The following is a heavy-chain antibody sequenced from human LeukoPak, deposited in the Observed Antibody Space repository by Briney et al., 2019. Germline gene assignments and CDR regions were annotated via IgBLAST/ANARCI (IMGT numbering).Heavy chain of an antibody. J-gene: IGHJ6*02. CDR1: GFTVSSSY. CDR3: AREKVYYGMDV. CDR2: IYSGGST. Sequence: GRSLRLSCAASGFTVSSSYMSWVRQAPGKGLEWVSVIYSGGSTYYADSVKGRFTISRDNSKNTLYLQMNSLRAEDTAVYYCAREKVYYGMDVWGQGTTVTVSS. V-gene: IGHV3-53*01.